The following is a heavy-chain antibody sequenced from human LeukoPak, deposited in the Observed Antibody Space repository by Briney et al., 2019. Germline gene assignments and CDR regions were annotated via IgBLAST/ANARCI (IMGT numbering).Heavy chain of an antibody. Sequence: ASVTVSCTASGYTFIGYYMHWVRQAPGEGREGMGWINPNSGGTKYAQKFQGRVTMTRDTSISTAYMELNRLRSDDTAVYYCARDLTRDNWFDPWGQGTLVTVSS. CDR3: ARDLTRDNWFDP. CDR2: INPNSGGT. V-gene: IGHV1-2*02. J-gene: IGHJ5*02. CDR1: GYTFIGYY.